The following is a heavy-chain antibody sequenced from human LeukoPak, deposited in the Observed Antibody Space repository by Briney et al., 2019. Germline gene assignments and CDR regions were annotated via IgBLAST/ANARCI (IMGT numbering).Heavy chain of an antibody. CDR1: GYTFTSYG. Sequence: GASVKVSCKASGYTFTSYGISWVRQAPGQGLEWMGWISVYNDDTNYAQKFQGRVTMTTDTSTSTAYMELRSLRSDDTAVYYCARDLWDYSNYVGFYYWGQGTLVTVSS. V-gene: IGHV1-18*01. D-gene: IGHD4-11*01. CDR2: ISVYNDDT. J-gene: IGHJ4*02. CDR3: ARDLWDYSNYVGFYY.